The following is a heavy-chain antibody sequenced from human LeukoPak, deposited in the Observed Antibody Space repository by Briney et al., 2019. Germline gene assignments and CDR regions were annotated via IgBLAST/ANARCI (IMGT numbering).Heavy chain of an antibody. D-gene: IGHD3-22*01. J-gene: IGHJ4*02. CDR2: INHSGST. CDR1: GGSISSSSYY. Sequence: SETLSLTCTVSGGSISSSSYYWGWIRQPPGKGLEWIGEINHSGSTNYNPSLKSRVTISVDTSKNQFSLKLSSVTAADTAVYYCASITMIVDKNPYFDYWGQGTLVTVSS. CDR3: ASITMIVDKNPYFDY. V-gene: IGHV4-39*07.